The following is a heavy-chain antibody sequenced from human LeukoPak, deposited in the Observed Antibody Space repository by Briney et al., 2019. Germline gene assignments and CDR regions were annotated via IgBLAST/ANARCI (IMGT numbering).Heavy chain of an antibody. Sequence: SETLSLTCAVSGGSISSSNWWSWVRQPPGKGLEWIGEIYHSGSTNYNPSLKSRVTISVDKSKNQFSLKLSSVTAADTAVYYCARVGIVVVTAVYFDYWGQGTLVTVSS. J-gene: IGHJ4*02. CDR2: IYHSGST. V-gene: IGHV4-4*02. CDR3: ARVGIVVVTAVYFDY. D-gene: IGHD2-21*02. CDR1: GGSISSSNW.